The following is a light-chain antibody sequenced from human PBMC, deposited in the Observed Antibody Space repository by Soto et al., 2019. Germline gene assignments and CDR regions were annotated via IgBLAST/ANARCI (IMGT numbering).Light chain of an antibody. CDR3: GSYTSEDTLEMV. CDR2: DFT. J-gene: IGLJ3*02. V-gene: IGLV2-14*03. Sequence: QSVLTQPASVSGSPGQSITISCTGTRNYIGDYYYVSWFQQHPGRAPKLMIYDFTARPSGISNRFSGSMSGNTASLTISGLQPEDEADYYCGSYTSEDTLEMVFGGGTKVTVL. CDR1: RNYIGDYYY.